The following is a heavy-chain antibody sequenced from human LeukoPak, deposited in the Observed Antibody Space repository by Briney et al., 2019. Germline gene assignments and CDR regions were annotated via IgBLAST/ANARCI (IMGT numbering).Heavy chain of an antibody. J-gene: IGHJ4*02. D-gene: IGHD6-19*01. CDR1: GFTFDDYG. CDR3: AREVRSGWSYYFDY. CDR2: INWNGGST. Sequence: GGSLRLSCAASGFTFDDYGMSWVRQAPGKGLEWVSGINWNGGSTGYADSVKGRFTISRDNAKNSLYLQMNGLRAEDTALYYCAREVRSGWSYYFDYWGQGTLVTVSS. V-gene: IGHV3-20*04.